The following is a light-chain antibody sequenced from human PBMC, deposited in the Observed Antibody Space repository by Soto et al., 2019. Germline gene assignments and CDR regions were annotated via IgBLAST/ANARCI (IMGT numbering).Light chain of an antibody. Sequence: EIVLTQSPGTLSLSPGERATLSCRASQSVSNTYLAWFQQEPGQAPRLLIHGVSIRATGIPDRFSGSGSGTDFTLPISRLEPEDFAVYYCQLYGSSPWTFGQGTKVEI. CDR2: GVS. V-gene: IGKV3-20*01. CDR3: QLYGSSPWT. J-gene: IGKJ1*01. CDR1: QSVSNTY.